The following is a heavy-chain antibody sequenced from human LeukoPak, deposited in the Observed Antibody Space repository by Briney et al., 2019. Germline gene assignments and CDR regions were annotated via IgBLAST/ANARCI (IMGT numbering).Heavy chain of an antibody. CDR2: ISGSGGST. D-gene: IGHD3-10*01. Sequence: GGSLRLSCAASGFTFSSYAMSWVRQAPGKGLEWVSAISGSGGSTYYADSVKGRFTISRDNSKNTLYLQVNSLRAEDTAIYYCARARPDGASYFDYWGQGILVTVSS. CDR3: ARARPDGASYFDY. J-gene: IGHJ4*02. V-gene: IGHV3-23*01. CDR1: GFTFSSYA.